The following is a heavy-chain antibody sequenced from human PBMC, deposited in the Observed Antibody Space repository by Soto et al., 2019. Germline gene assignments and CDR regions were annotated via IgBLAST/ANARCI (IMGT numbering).Heavy chain of an antibody. Sequence: GGSLRLSCAASGFTFSSYAMHWVRQAPGKGLEWVAVISYDGSNKYYADSVKGRFTISRDNSKNTLYLQMNSLRAEDTAVYYCARDLPGDSSSWYAYYYYYYGMDVWGQGTTVTVSS. CDR2: ISYDGSNK. J-gene: IGHJ6*02. CDR1: GFTFSSYA. V-gene: IGHV3-30-3*01. CDR3: ARDLPGDSSSWYAYYYYYYGMDV. D-gene: IGHD6-13*01.